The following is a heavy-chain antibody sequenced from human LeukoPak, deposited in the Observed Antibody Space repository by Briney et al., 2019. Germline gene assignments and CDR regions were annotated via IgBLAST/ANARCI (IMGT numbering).Heavy chain of an antibody. Sequence: GGSLRLSCAASGFTFSSYSMNWVRQAPGKGLEWVSSISSSSYIYYADSVKGRFTISRDNAKNSLYLQMNSLRAEDTAVYYCARGGATTFGLWGNAFDIWGQGTMVTVSS. CDR3: ARGGATTFGLWGNAFDI. D-gene: IGHD3-3*01. CDR1: GFTFSSYS. J-gene: IGHJ3*02. V-gene: IGHV3-21*01. CDR2: ISSSSYI.